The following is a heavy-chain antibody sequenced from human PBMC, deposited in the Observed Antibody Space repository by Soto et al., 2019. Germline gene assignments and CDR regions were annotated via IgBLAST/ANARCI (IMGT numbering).Heavy chain of an antibody. CDR3: AAATNYYGDFSYYLKAV. Sequence: GASGKVSWKASVFTFTRSAMQWVLQARGQRLEWIGWIVVGSGNTNYAQKFQERVTITRDMSTSTAYMELSSLRSEDTAVYYCAAATNYYGDFSYYLKAVWGRGTTDIGSS. CDR1: VFTFTRSA. J-gene: IGHJ6*04. D-gene: IGHD4-17*01. V-gene: IGHV1-58*02. CDR2: IVVGSGNT.